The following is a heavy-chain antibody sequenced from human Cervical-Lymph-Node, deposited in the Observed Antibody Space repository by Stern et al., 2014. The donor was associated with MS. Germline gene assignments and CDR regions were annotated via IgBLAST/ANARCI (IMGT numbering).Heavy chain of an antibody. D-gene: IGHD6-6*01. J-gene: IGHJ4*02. CDR2: VSHTDDTT. CDR3: VRTARLSDY. V-gene: IGHV3-11*01. Sequence: VQLVESGGGVVKPGGSLRLSCAASGFPFRDHYMSWIRQAPGKGLEWVSYVSHTDDTTNCADSEKGQFSVSKDNAKNSVYLQLNSLTAEDTAVYYCVRTARLSDYWGQGTLVTVSS. CDR1: GFPFRDHY.